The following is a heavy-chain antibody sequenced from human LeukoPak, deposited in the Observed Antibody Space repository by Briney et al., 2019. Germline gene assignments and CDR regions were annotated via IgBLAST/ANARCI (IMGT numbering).Heavy chain of an antibody. CDR2: IYYNGNT. CDR3: ARETAAPSSYFFDH. CDR1: GGSIRSSNSF. V-gene: IGHV4-39*07. J-gene: IGHJ4*02. Sequence: SETLSLTCSVSGGSIRSSNSFWGWIRQPPGERLEWIATIYYNGNTYYNPSLQSRVTISVDTSTNQFSLKLNSVIAADTAVYYCARETAAPSSYFFDHWGQGTLVTVSS. D-gene: IGHD6-25*01.